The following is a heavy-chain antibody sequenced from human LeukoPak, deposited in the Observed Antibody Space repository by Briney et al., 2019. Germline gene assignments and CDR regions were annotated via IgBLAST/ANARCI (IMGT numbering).Heavy chain of an antibody. D-gene: IGHD3-10*01. Sequence: SQTLSLTCTVSGGSISSGSYYWSWIRQPPGKGLEWIGSIYYSGSTYYNPSLKSRVTISVDTSKNQFSLKLSSVTAADTAVYYCARRHYYGSGSYTYYFDYWGQGTLVTVSS. CDR2: IYYSGST. CDR3: ARRHYYGSGSYTYYFDY. CDR1: GGSISSGSYY. J-gene: IGHJ4*02. V-gene: IGHV4-39*01.